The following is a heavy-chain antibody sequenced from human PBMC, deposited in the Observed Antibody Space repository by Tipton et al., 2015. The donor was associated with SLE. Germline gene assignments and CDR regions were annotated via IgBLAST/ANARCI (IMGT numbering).Heavy chain of an antibody. CDR2: IYYSGNT. D-gene: IGHD3-3*01. V-gene: IGHV4-59*01. J-gene: IGHJ6*03. CDR1: GGSITSSY. Sequence: TLSLTCAVSGGSITSSYWSWIRQPLGKGLEWIGYIYYSGNTKYNPSLKSRVTISVDTSKNQFSLKLSSVTAADTALYYCARAAYYDFWSGYPMDVWGEGTTVTVSS. CDR3: ARAAYYDFWSGYPMDV.